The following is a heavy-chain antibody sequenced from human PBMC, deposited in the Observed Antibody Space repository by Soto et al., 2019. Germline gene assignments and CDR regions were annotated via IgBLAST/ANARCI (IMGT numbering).Heavy chain of an antibody. CDR2: IYYNGNS. V-gene: IGHV4-31*03. Sequence: PSETLSLTCSVSGGSVTSGGFYWTWIRQQPGKGLEWIGYIYYNGNSYYNPSLKSRVFISLDTSNNQFSVRLASVTAADTAVYYCATFSAYCIANTCTLAWGQGTRVTVSS. J-gene: IGHJ5*02. CDR3: ATFSAYCIANTCTLA. D-gene: IGHD3-16*01. CDR1: GGSVTSGGFY.